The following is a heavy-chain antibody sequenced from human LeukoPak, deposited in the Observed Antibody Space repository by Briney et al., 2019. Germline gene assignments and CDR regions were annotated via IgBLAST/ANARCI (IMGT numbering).Heavy chain of an antibody. CDR1: GLTFSNAW. Sequence: TGGSLRLSCAASGLTFSNAWMSWVRQAPGKGLEWVGRIKSKTDGGTTDYAAPVKGRFTISRDDSKNTLYLQMNSLKTEDTAVYYCTTRLLYSSGVDPWGQGTLVTVSS. V-gene: IGHV3-15*01. CDR3: TTRLLYSSGVDP. J-gene: IGHJ5*02. CDR2: IKSKTDGGTT. D-gene: IGHD6-19*01.